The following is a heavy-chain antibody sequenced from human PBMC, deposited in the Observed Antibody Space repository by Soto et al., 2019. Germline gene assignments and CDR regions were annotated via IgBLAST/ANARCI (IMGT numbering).Heavy chain of an antibody. Sequence: GASVKVSCTASGGTFSSYAISWVRQAPGQGLEWMGGIIPIFGTANYAQKFQGRVTITADESTSTAYLELSSLRSEDTAVYYCARDYAPSHSGSYYFDYWGQGTLVTVPS. CDR1: GGTFSSYA. J-gene: IGHJ4*02. D-gene: IGHD1-26*01. CDR2: IIPIFGTA. CDR3: ARDYAPSHSGSYYFDY. V-gene: IGHV1-69*13.